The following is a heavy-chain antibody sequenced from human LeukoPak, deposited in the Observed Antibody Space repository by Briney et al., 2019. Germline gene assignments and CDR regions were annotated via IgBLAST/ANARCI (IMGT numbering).Heavy chain of an antibody. D-gene: IGHD3-10*02. J-gene: IGHJ4*02. CDR1: GVSVTRFY. V-gene: IGHV4-4*07. Sequence: LETLSLTSTLSGVSVTRFYRSWIPQPAGPGLECIERFFSSVNSNYHPSLKSRATISVDKSKTQFSLKLTSVTAADTAVYYCARCSGIYGHDSWGQGTLVSVSS. CDR3: ARCSGIYGHDS. CDR2: FFSSVNS.